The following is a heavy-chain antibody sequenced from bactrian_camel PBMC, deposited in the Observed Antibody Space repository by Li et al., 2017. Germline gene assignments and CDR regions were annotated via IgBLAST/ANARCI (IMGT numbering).Heavy chain of an antibody. Sequence: VQLVESGGGLVQTGGSLRLSCAGRGFILSDYSMGWFRRPSGNRVGVASIDTEGTTRYGDSAKGRFTMSLDNAKNTLYLEMTNLRPEDSDIYYCAADSRSHLICSPRFEYQYWGQGTQVTVS. CDR2: IDTEGTT. CDR3: AADSRSHLICSPRFEYQY. V-gene: IGHV3S53*01. J-gene: IGHJ4*01. CDR1: GFILSDYS.